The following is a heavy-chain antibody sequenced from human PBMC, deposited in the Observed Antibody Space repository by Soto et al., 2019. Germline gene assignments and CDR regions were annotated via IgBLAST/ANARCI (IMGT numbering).Heavy chain of an antibody. V-gene: IGHV3-30-3*01. Sequence: PGWSLRLSCAASGFTFISYAMHWVRQAPGKGLEWVAVISYDGSNKYYADSVKGRFTISRDNSKNTLYLQMNSLRAEDTAVYYCASSLYDRSGYYDYFDYWGQGTLVTVPQ. D-gene: IGHD3-22*01. CDR2: ISYDGSNK. CDR1: GFTFISYA. CDR3: ASSLYDRSGYYDYFDY. J-gene: IGHJ4*02.